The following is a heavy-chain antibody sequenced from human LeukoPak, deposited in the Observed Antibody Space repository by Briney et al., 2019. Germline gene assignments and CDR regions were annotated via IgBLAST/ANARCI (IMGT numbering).Heavy chain of an antibody. CDR2: ISYDGSNK. CDR1: GFTFSSYA. Sequence: GGSLRLSCAASGFTFSSYAMHWVRQAPGKGLEWVAVISYDGSNKYYADSVKGRFTISRDNSKNTLYLQMNSLRAEDTAVYYCANPGPDAFDIWGQGTMVTVSS. J-gene: IGHJ3*02. V-gene: IGHV3-30-3*01. CDR3: ANPGPDAFDI.